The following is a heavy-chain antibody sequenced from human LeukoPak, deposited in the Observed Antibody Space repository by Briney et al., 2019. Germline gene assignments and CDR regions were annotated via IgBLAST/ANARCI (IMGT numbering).Heavy chain of an antibody. D-gene: IGHD6-13*01. CDR3: AKDIKAVTYSSSWYLGYGMDV. Sequence: GGSLRLSCAASGFTFDDYAMHWVRQAPGKGLEWVSLISCDGGSTYYADSVKGRFTISRDNSKNSLYLQMNSLRAEDTALYYCAKDIKAVTYSSSWYLGYGMDVWGQGTTVTVSS. CDR2: ISCDGGST. CDR1: GFTFDDYA. J-gene: IGHJ6*02. V-gene: IGHV3-43D*03.